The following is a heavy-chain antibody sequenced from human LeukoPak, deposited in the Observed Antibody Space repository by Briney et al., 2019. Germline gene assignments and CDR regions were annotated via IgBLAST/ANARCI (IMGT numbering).Heavy chain of an antibody. J-gene: IGHJ4*02. CDR3: AKFGPYSSGWYSYFDY. CDR1: GFTFSNYA. CDR2: INGIGGST. Sequence: GGSLRLSCAASGFTFSNYAMNWVRQAPGKGLEWVSSINGIGGSTYYADSVKGRFTISRDNSKNTLYLQMNSLRAEDTAVYYCAKFGPYSSGWYSYFDYWGQGTLVTVSS. V-gene: IGHV3-23*01. D-gene: IGHD6-19*01.